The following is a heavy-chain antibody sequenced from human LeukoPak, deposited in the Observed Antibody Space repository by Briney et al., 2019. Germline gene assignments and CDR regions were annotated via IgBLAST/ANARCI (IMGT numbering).Heavy chain of an antibody. Sequence: GGSLRLSCAASGFTFSSYWMSWVRQAPGKGLEGVANIKQDGSEKYYVDSVKGRFTISRGNAKNSLYLQMNSLRAEDTAVYYCARYCSGGSCYPYGMDVWGQGTTVTVSS. CDR3: ARYCSGGSCYPYGMDV. V-gene: IGHV3-7*04. CDR2: IKQDGSEK. D-gene: IGHD2-15*01. CDR1: GFTFSSYW. J-gene: IGHJ6*02.